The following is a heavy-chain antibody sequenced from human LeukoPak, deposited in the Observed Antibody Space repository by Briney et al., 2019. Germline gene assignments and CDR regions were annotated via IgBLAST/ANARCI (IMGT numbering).Heavy chain of an antibody. CDR1: GFTFSNAW. J-gene: IGHJ4*02. D-gene: IGHD6-19*01. V-gene: IGHV3-15*01. Sequence: GGSLRLSCAASGFTFSNAWMSWVRQAPGKGLEWVGRIKSKTDGGTTDYAAPVKGRFTISRDDSKNTLYLQMNSLKTEDTAVYYCTPLNLWQTGYSSGWYVDYWGQGTLVTVSS. CDR2: IKSKTDGGTT. CDR3: TPLNLWQTGYSSGWYVDY.